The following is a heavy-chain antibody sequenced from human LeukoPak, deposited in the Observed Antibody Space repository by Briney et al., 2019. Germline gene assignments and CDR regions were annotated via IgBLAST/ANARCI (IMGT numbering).Heavy chain of an antibody. CDR2: ISYDGSNK. Sequence: GGSLRLSCAASGFTFSSYAMHWVRQAPGKGLEWVAVISYDGSNKYYADSVKGRFTISRDNSKNTLYVQMNSLRAEDTAIYYCARRGGTVATIGDDFDYWGQGTVVTVSS. D-gene: IGHD5-12*01. CDR3: ARRGGTVATIGDDFDY. J-gene: IGHJ4*02. V-gene: IGHV3-30*04. CDR1: GFTFSSYA.